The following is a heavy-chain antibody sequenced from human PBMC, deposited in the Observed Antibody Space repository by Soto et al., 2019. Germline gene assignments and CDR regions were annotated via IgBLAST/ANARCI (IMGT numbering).Heavy chain of an antibody. CDR2: ISPYTGNT. Sequence: QVQLVQSGDEVKKPGASVKVSCTASGYIFVNYGISWGRQAPGQGLEWMGWISPYTGNTHSATKVQGRLTLTTDTSTSTAYMDLGSLTSDDTAVYYCVMVDNYVTPTPQDVWGQGTTVTVSS. CDR1: GYIFVNYG. V-gene: IGHV1-18*01. D-gene: IGHD3-16*01. J-gene: IGHJ6*02. CDR3: VMVDNYVTPTPQDV.